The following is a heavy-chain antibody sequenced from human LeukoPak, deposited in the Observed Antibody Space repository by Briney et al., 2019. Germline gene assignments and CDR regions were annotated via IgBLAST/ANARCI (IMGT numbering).Heavy chain of an antibody. D-gene: IGHD3-10*01. CDR3: ASGSGSPYGKYFDY. V-gene: IGHV4-4*07. CDR1: GGSISSYY. CDR2: IYTSGST. J-gene: IGHJ4*02. Sequence: SETLSLTCTVSGGSISSYYWSWIRQPAGKGLEWIGRIYTSGSTNYNPSLKSRVTISVDRSKNQFSLKLSSVTAADTAVYYCASGSGSPYGKYFDYWGQGTLVTVSS.